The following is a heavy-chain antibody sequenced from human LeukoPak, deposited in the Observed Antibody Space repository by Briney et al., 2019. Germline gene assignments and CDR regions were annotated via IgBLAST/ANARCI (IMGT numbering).Heavy chain of an antibody. CDR3: ARGYQKWLADY. V-gene: IGHV1-69*04. J-gene: IGHJ4*02. D-gene: IGHD3-22*01. CDR2: IIPILGIA. Sequence: SVKVSCKASGYTFTSYGISWVRQAPGQGLEWMGRIIPILGIANYAQKFQGRVTITADKSTSTAYMELSSLRSEDTAVYYCARGYQKWLADYWGQGTLVTVSS. CDR1: GYTFTSYG.